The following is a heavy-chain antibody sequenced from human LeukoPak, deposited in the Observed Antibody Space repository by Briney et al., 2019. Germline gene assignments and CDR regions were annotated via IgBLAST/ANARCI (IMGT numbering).Heavy chain of an antibody. V-gene: IGHV3-23*01. CDR2: ISGGGGST. CDR1: GFTFSNYA. D-gene: IGHD4-17*01. CDR3: AEGDYGSY. J-gene: IGHJ4*02. Sequence: GGSLRLSCAASGFTFSNYAMSWVRQGPGKGLEWVSSISGGGGSTYFADSVEGRFTISRDNPKNTLFLQMISLSAEDTAVYYCAEGDYGSYWGQGTLVTVSS.